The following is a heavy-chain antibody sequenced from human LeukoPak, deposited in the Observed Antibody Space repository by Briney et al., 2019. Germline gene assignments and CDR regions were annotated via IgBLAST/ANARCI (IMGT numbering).Heavy chain of an antibody. CDR1: GDSVSSNSAA. CDR2: TYYRSNWYK. CDR3: ARDPYSISWYYFDY. V-gene: IGHV6-1*01. D-gene: IGHD6-13*01. Sequence: SQTLSLTCAISGDSVSSNSAAWNWIRQSPSRGLEWLGRTYYRSNWYKDYAVSVKNRITINPDTSKNQFSLQLNSLTPEDTAMYYCARDPYSISWYYFDYWGQGTLVTVSS. J-gene: IGHJ4*02.